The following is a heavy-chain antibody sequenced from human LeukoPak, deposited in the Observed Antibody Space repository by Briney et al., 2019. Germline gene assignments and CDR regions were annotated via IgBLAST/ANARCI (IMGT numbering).Heavy chain of an antibody. J-gene: IGHJ3*02. Sequence: PSETLSLTCTVSGGSISSYYWSWIRQPPGKGLEWIGYTHYSGSTSYNPSLKSRVTISVDTSKNQFSLKLSSVTAADTAVYYCARDDTGSSWYNAFDIWGQGTMVTVSS. CDR2: THYSGST. CDR1: GGSISSYY. D-gene: IGHD6-13*01. CDR3: ARDDTGSSWYNAFDI. V-gene: IGHV4-59*12.